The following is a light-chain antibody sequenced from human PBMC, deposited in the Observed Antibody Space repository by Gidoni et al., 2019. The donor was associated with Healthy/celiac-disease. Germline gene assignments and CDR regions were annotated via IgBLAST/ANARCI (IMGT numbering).Light chain of an antibody. CDR3: CSYAGSSTSV. J-gene: IGLJ2*01. CDR1: SSDVGSYNL. CDR2: EGS. Sequence: QSALTQPASVSGSPGQSITISCTGTSSDVGSYNLVSWYQQHPGKAPKLMIYEGSKRPSGVSNRFSGSKSGNTASLTISGLQAEEEADYYCCSYAGSSTSVFGVGTKLTVL. V-gene: IGLV2-23*01.